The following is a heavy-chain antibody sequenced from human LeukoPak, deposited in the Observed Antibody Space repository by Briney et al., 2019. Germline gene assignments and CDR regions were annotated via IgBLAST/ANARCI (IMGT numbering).Heavy chain of an antibody. CDR1: GGSISSCY. J-gene: IGHJ4*02. Sequence: SETLPLTCTVSGGSISSCYWSWIRQPPPQGLEWIGFISYSGSTIYNPPLKSRVTISLDTSKNQFSLNLSSVTGADTAVYHCARGGPGSGYHYYLDYWGQGTLVTVSS. CDR3: ARGGPGSGYHYYLDY. D-gene: IGHD3-22*01. V-gene: IGHV4-59*01. CDR2: ISYSGST.